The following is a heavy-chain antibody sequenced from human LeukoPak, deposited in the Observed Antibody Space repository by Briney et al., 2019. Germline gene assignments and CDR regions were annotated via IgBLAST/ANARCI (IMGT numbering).Heavy chain of an antibody. V-gene: IGHV4-61*02. Sequence: SETLSLTCTVSGGSISSGSYYWSWIRQPAGKGLEWIGRIYTSGSTNYNPSLKSRVTISVDTSKNQFSLKLSSVTAADTAVYYCARVATTYGDYPFDHWGQGTLVTVSS. J-gene: IGHJ4*02. CDR1: GGSISSGSYY. CDR3: ARVATTYGDYPFDH. CDR2: IYTSGST. D-gene: IGHD4-17*01.